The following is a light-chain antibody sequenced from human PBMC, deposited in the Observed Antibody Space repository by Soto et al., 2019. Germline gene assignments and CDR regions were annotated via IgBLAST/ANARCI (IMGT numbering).Light chain of an antibody. CDR3: QQYYSYPLT. J-gene: IGKJ4*01. V-gene: IGKV1-8*01. CDR1: QGIGTY. Sequence: IRMTQSPSSFSASAGDRVSITCRASQGIGTYLVWYQQKPGKAPKVIIYGASTLQSGVPSRFSGRGSWKDFTLTVSRLQSEDFATYYCQQYYSYPLTFGGGTKVEI. CDR2: GAS.